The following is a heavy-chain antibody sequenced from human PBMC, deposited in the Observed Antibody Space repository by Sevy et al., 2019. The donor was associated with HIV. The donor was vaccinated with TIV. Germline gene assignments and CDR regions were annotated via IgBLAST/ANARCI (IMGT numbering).Heavy chain of an antibody. J-gene: IGHJ6*02. CDR2: ISSSGSII. D-gene: IGHD2-2*01. CDR3: AREVVPTYYYYGLDV. CDR1: GFTFSDYY. V-gene: IGHV3-11*01. Sequence: GSLRLSCAASGFTFSDYYMSWIRQAPGKGLEWVSYISSSGSIIYYADSVKGRFTIYRDNAKNSLYLQMNSLRAEDTAVYYCAREVVPTYYYYGLDVWGQGTTVTVSS.